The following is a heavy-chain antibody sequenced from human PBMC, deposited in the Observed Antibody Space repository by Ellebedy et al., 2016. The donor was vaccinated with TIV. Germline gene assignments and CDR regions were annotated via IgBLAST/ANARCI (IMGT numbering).Heavy chain of an antibody. V-gene: IGHV6-1*01. CDR3: ARRSSSSGAFDY. J-gene: IGHJ4*02. CDR2: TFYRSKWYS. D-gene: IGHD6-6*01. CDR1: GDSVSSNSAA. Sequence: MPSETLSLTCAISGDSVSSNSAAWIWFRQSPSRGLEWLGRTFYRSKWYSDYAVFVKSRITINPATSTNQFSLQLNSVTPEDTAVYYCARRSSSSGAFDYWGQGTLVTVSS.